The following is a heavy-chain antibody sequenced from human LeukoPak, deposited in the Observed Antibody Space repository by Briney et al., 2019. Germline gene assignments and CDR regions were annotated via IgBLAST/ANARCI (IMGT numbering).Heavy chain of an antibody. CDR3: VTESTGTLDY. CDR2: ITSSGGST. V-gene: IGHV3-23*01. Sequence: GGSLRLSCVASGFTFSSYAMNWVRQAPGMGLEWVSVITSSGGSTAYADSVRGRFTISRDNSKNTLYMQMNCLRAEDTAVYYCVTESTGTLDYWGQGILVTVSS. J-gene: IGHJ4*02. CDR1: GFTFSSYA. D-gene: IGHD3-9*01.